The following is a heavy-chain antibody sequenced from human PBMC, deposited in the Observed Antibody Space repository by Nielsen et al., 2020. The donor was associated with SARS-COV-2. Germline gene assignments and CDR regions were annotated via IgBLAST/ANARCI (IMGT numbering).Heavy chain of an antibody. CDR2: ISAYNGNT. J-gene: IGHJ5*02. CDR3: ATVKEDTPNWFDP. D-gene: IGHD2-15*01. V-gene: IGHV1-18*01. CDR1: GYTFTSYG. Sequence: ASVKVSCKASGYTFTSYGISWVRQAPGQGLEWMGWISAYNGNTNYAQKLQGRVTMTTDTSTSTAYMELRSLRSEDTAVYYCATVKEDTPNWFDPWGQGTLVTVSS.